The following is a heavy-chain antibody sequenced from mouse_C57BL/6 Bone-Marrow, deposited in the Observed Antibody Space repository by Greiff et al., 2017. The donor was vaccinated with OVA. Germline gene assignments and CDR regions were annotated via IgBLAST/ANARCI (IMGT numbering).Heavy chain of an antibody. CDR1: GFNIKDDY. J-gene: IGHJ3*01. Sequence: VHVKQSGAELVRPGASVKLSCTASGFNIKDDYMHWVKQRPEQGLEWIGWIDPENGDTEYASKFQGKATITADTSSNTAYLQLSSLTSEDTAVYYCTTPYYGSSYLTYWGQGTLVTVSA. D-gene: IGHD1-1*01. CDR2: IDPENGDT. V-gene: IGHV14-4*01. CDR3: TTPYYGSSYLTY.